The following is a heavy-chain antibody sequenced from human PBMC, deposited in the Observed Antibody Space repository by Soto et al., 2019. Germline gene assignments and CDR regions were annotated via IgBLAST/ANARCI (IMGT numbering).Heavy chain of an antibody. CDR3: ASLGPWFGEPWRGQCIDF. J-gene: IGHJ4*02. D-gene: IGHD3-10*01. CDR2: INPSGDTT. Sequence: QVQLVQSGAEVRKPGASVKVSCKASGYSVTSYYIHWVRQAPGQGLEWMGIINPSGDTTTYAQRFQGRVAMTRDTSTNTIYMGLSSLRSEDTAVYFCASLGPWFGEPWRGQCIDFWCQGTLVTVSS. CDR1: GYSVTSYY. V-gene: IGHV1-46*03.